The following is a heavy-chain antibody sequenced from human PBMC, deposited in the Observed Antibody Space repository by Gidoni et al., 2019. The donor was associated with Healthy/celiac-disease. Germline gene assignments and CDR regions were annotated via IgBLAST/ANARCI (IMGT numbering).Heavy chain of an antibody. CDR2: IKEDGSEK. V-gene: IGHV3-7*01. CDR1: GFTFSSYW. Sequence: EVQLVESGGGLVQPGGSLRLSCAASGFTFSSYWMSWVRQAPGKGLEWVANIKEDGSEKYYVDSGKGRFTISRDNAKNSRDLQMNSLRAEDTAVYYCARGGTSPWFDPWGQGTMVTVSS. CDR3: ARGGTSPWFDP. J-gene: IGHJ5*02. D-gene: IGHD2-2*01.